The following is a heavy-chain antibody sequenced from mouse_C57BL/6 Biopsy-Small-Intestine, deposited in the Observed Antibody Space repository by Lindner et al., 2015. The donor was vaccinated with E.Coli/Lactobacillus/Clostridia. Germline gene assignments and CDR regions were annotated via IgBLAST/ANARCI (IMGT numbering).Heavy chain of an antibody. CDR3: ARHFYGSSYGWYFDV. CDR1: GFTFSDYG. Sequence: VQLQESGGGLVKPGGSLKLSCAASGFTFSDYGMHWVRQAPEKGLEWVAYISSGSSTIYYADTVKGRFTISRDNVKNTLFLQMTSLRSEDTAMYYCARHFYGSSYGWYFDVWGTGTTVTVSS. J-gene: IGHJ1*03. V-gene: IGHV5-17*01. CDR2: ISSGSSTI. D-gene: IGHD1-1*01.